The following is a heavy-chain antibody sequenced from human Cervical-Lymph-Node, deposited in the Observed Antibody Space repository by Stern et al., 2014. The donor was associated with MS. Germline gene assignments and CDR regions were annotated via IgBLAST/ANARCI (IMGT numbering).Heavy chain of an antibody. CDR2: INTKTGNP. CDR3: ATWGAGNSPPLFY. Sequence: QVQLVQSGSELKKPGASVKVSCKASGYNVTTYAMNWVRQAPGQGLEWMGWINTKTGNPTFAQGFTGRFVFSLDPSINTAYLQISSLKAEDSAVYYCATWGAGNSPPLFYWGHGTLVTVSS. V-gene: IGHV7-4-1*02. D-gene: IGHD3-16*01. J-gene: IGHJ4*01. CDR1: GYNVTTYA.